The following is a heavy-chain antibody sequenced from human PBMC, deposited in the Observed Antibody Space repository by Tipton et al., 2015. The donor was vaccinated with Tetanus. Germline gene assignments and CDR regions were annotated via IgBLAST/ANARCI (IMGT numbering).Heavy chain of an antibody. J-gene: IGHJ6*02. CDR3: ARRSLLNYGLDV. V-gene: IGHV3-23*01. Sequence: SLRLSCTASGFAFDKYAMNWVRQAPGKGLEWVSGISGLGRTTDYADSVKGRFTISRDNSKNTVFLQMNSLRAEDTAVYFCARRSLLNYGLDVWGQGTTVTVSS. D-gene: IGHD2-8*01. CDR1: GFAFDKYA. CDR2: ISGLGRTT.